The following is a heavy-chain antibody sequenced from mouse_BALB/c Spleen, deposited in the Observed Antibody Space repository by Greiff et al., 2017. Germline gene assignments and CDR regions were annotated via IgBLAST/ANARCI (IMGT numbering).Heavy chain of an antibody. D-gene: IGHD1-1*01. CDR2: ISYSGST. Sequence: EVQVVESGPSLVKPSQTLSLTCSVTGDSITSGYWNWIRKFPGNKLEYMGYISYSGSTYYNPSLKSRISITRDTSKNQYYLQLNSVTTEDTATYYCARYWYYGSSPGSYFDVWGAGTTVTVSS. J-gene: IGHJ1*01. V-gene: IGHV3-8*02. CDR1: GDSITSGY. CDR3: ARYWYYGSSPGSYFDV.